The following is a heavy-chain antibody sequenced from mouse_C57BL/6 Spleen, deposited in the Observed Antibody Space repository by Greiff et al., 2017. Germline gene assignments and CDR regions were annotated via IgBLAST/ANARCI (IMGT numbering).Heavy chain of an antibody. V-gene: IGHV5-16*01. CDR1: GFTFSDYY. J-gene: IGHJ1*03. CDR3: ARGLLRGWYFDV. D-gene: IGHD1-1*01. Sequence: DVHLVESEGGLVQPGSSMKLSCTASGFTFSDYYMAWVRQVPEKGLEWVANINYDGSSTYYLDSLKSRFIISRDNAKNILYLQMSSLKSEDTATYYCARGLLRGWYFDVWGTGTTVTVSS. CDR2: INYDGSST.